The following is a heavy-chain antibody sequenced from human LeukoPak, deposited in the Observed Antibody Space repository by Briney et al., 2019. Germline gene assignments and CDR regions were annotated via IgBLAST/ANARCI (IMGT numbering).Heavy chain of an antibody. D-gene: IGHD6-19*01. CDR3: ARDSSGWYRNNYYFDY. J-gene: IGHJ4*02. V-gene: IGHV4-61*02. CDR2: IHTSGST. CDR1: GGSISSKSYY. Sequence: SQTLSLTCTVSGGSISSKSYYWSWIRQPAGKGLEWIGRIHTSGSTDYNPSLKSRVTISRDTSKNEFSLILSSLTAADTAVYYCARDSSGWYRNNYYFDYWGQGTLVTVSS.